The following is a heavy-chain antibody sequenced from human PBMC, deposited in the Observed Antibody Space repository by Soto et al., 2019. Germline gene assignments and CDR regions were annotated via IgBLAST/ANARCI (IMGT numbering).Heavy chain of an antibody. D-gene: IGHD2-15*01. CDR3: AREGYCSGGSCYSIDY. CDR1: GGSISSGGYY. Sequence: SATLSLTCTVSGGSISSGGYYWSWIRQHPGKGLEWIGYIYYSGSTYYNPSLKSRVTISVDTSKNQFSLKLSSVTAADTAVYYCAREGYCSGGSCYSIDYWGQGTLVTVSS. V-gene: IGHV4-31*03. CDR2: IYYSGST. J-gene: IGHJ4*02.